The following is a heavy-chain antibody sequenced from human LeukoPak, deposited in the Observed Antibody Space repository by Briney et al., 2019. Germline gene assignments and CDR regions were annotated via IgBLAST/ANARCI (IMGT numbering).Heavy chain of an antibody. D-gene: IGHD5-24*01. V-gene: IGHV1-69*06. J-gene: IGHJ2*01. Sequence: VASVKVSCKASGGTFSSYAISWVRQAPGQGLEWMGGIIPIFGTANYAQKFQGRVTITADKSTSTAYMELSSLRSEDTAVYYCARGGDGYEGYFDLWGRGTLVTVSS. CDR1: GGTFSSYA. CDR2: IIPIFGTA. CDR3: ARGGDGYEGYFDL.